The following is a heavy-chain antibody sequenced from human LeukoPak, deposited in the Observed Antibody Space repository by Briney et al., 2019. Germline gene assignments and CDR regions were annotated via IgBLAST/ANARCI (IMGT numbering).Heavy chain of an antibody. Sequence: SETLSLTCTVSGGSISSYYWSWIRQPPGKGLGWIAYIYYSGSTNYNPSLKSRVTISVDTSKNQFSLKLSSVTAADTAVYYCARDRGLTTSGGVGFDYWGQGTLVTVSS. D-gene: IGHD4/OR15-4a*01. CDR1: GGSISSYY. J-gene: IGHJ4*02. CDR2: IYYSGST. CDR3: ARDRGLTTSGGVGFDY. V-gene: IGHV4-59*01.